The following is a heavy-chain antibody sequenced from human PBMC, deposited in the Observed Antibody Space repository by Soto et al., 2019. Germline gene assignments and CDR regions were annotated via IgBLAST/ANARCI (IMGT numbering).Heavy chain of an antibody. CDR2: ISSSSSYI. Sequence: EVQLVESGGGLVKPGGSLRLSCAASGFTFSSYSMNWVRQAPGKGLEWVSSISSSSSYIYYADSVKGRFTISRDNAKNSLYLQMNSLSDEDTAVYYCASVGTGSSPGGWFDPWGQGTLVTVSS. D-gene: IGHD1-26*01. J-gene: IGHJ5*02. CDR3: ASVGTGSSPGGWFDP. V-gene: IGHV3-21*01. CDR1: GFTFSSYS.